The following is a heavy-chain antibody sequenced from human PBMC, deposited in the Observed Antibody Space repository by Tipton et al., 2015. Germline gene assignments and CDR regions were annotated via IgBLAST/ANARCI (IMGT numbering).Heavy chain of an antibody. V-gene: IGHV3-20*04. CDR2: INWNGGST. D-gene: IGHD2-15*01. CDR3: ARDLGYCSGGSCYSGNYYYYGLDV. Sequence: SLRLSCAASGFSFDDYGTNWVRQAAGKGLEWISGINWNGGSTGYADSVKGRFTISRDNVKNSLYLQMNSLRAEDTALYYCARDLGYCSGGSCYSGNYYYYGLDVWGQGTTVTVSS. CDR1: GFSFDDYG. J-gene: IGHJ6*02.